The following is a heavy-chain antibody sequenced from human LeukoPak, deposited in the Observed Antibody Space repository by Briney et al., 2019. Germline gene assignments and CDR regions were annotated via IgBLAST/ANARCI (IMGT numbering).Heavy chain of an antibody. CDR2: IIPILGIA. J-gene: IGHJ5*02. Sequence: ASVKVSCKASGGTFSSYTISWVRQAPGQGLEWMGRIIPILGIANYAQKFQGRVTITADKSTSTAYMELSSLRSEDTAVYYCARGVVPAAIPRAFDPWGQGTLVTDSS. V-gene: IGHV1-69*02. CDR3: ARGVVPAAIPRAFDP. D-gene: IGHD2-2*02. CDR1: GGTFSSYT.